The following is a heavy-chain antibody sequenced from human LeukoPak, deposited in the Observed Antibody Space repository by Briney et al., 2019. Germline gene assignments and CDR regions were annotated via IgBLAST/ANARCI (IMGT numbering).Heavy chain of an antibody. CDR2: IYYSGST. D-gene: IGHD3-10*01. CDR3: ARERDYYGSGSYYPASGAFDI. J-gene: IGHJ3*02. Sequence: SETLSLTCTVSGGSISSYYWSWIRQPPGKGLEWIGYIYYSGSTYYNPSLKSRVTISVDTSKNQFSLKLSSVTAADTAVYYCARERDYYGSGSYYPASGAFDIWGQGTMVTVSS. V-gene: IGHV4-59*12. CDR1: GGSISSYY.